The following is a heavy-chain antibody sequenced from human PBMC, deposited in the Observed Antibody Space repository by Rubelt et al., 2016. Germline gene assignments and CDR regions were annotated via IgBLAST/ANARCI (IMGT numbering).Heavy chain of an antibody. D-gene: IGHD6-13*01. CDR2: INHSGST. Sequence: QVQLQQWGAGLLKPSETLSLTCAVYGGSFSGYYWSWIRQPPGKGLEWIGEINHSGSTNYNPFLNMRGTISVDTSKNQFSLKLSSVTAADTAVYYCARSKAAAGLWLVWFDPWGQGTLVTVSS. CDR1: GGSFSGYY. V-gene: IGHV4-34*01. J-gene: IGHJ5*02. CDR3: ARSKAAAGLWLVWFDP.